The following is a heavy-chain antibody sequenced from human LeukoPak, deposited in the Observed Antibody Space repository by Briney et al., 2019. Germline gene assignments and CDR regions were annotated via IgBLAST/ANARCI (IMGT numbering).Heavy chain of an antibody. V-gene: IGHV4-4*07. CDR1: GGSISSYY. Sequence: PSETLSLTCTVSGGSISSYYWSWIRQPAGKGLEWIGRIYTSGSTNYNPSLKSRVTVSVDTSKNQFSLKLSSVTAADTAVYYCARDREGAIFGVVITKYYYYYMDVWGKGTTVTVSS. J-gene: IGHJ6*03. CDR2: IYTSGST. CDR3: ARDREGAIFGVVITKYYYYYMDV. D-gene: IGHD3-3*01.